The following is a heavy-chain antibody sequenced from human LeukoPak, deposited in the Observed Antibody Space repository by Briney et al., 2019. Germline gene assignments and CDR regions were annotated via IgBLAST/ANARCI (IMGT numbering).Heavy chain of an antibody. Sequence: GGSLRLSCAASGFTFSNYAMSWVRQAPGKGLEWVSAISGSGGSTYYADSVKGRFTISRDNSKNTLYLQMNSLRAEDTAVYYCARGGDGYNSIYWGQGTLVTVSS. CDR3: ARGGDGYNSIY. J-gene: IGHJ4*02. CDR2: ISGSGGST. V-gene: IGHV3-23*01. D-gene: IGHD5-24*01. CDR1: GFTFSNYA.